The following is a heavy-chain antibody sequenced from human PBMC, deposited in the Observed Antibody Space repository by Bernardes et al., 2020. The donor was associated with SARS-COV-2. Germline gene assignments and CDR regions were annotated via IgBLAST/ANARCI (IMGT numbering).Heavy chain of an antibody. CDR3: ARADGSSSYFYDDGSSSYFYDYGLDV. CDR1: GYTFAPFG. Sequence: ASVKVSCKASGYTFAPFGISWVRQAPGQGLEWMGWITAYSGNTNYGQKFQGRVTMTTDTSTSTAYMELRSLRSDDTAIYFCARADGSSSYFYDDGSSSYFYDYGLDVWGQGTTVTVSS. J-gene: IGHJ6*02. CDR2: ITAYSGNT. D-gene: IGHD6-13*01. V-gene: IGHV1-18*04.